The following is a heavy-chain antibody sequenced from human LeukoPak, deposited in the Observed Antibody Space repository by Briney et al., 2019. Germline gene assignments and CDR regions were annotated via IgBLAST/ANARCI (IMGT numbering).Heavy chain of an antibody. V-gene: IGHV3-48*03. Sequence: GGSLRLSCAASGLAFSSYEMNWVRQAPGKGLEWVSYISSVTNTIYYADSVKGRFTISRDNAKNSLYLQMNSLRAEDTAVYYCAKDSQFCGGDCYYYYYYGMDVWGQGTTVTVSS. CDR2: ISSVTNTI. D-gene: IGHD2-21*02. CDR1: GLAFSSYE. CDR3: AKDSQFCGGDCYYYYYYGMDV. J-gene: IGHJ6*02.